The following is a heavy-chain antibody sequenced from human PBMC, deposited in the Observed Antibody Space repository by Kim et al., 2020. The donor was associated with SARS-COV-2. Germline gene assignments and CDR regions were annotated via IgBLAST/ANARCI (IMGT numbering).Heavy chain of an antibody. CDR2: ISGSGGST. Sequence: GGSLRLSCAASGFTFSSYAMSWVRQAPGKGLEWVSAISGSGGSTYYADSVKGRFTISRDNSKNTLYLQMNSLRAEDTAVYYCAKRGLGYCSGGSCYGVFDYWGQGTLVTVSS. CDR1: GFTFSSYA. CDR3: AKRGLGYCSGGSCYGVFDY. J-gene: IGHJ4*02. D-gene: IGHD2-15*01. V-gene: IGHV3-23*01.